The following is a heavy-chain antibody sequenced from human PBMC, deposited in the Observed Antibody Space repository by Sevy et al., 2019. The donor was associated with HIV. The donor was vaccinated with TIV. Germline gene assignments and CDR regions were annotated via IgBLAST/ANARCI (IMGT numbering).Heavy chain of an antibody. D-gene: IGHD6-13*01. J-gene: IGHJ4*02. CDR1: GFIFGSYV. CDR2: ISGSGGST. V-gene: IGHV3-23*01. Sequence: GGSLRLSCAASGFIFGSYVMSWVRQAPGKGLEWVSTISGSGGSTYYADSVKGRSTISRDNSNNALFLEMNSLRADDTAVYYCVGIVTAGTDYWGQGTLVTVSS. CDR3: VGIVTAGTDY.